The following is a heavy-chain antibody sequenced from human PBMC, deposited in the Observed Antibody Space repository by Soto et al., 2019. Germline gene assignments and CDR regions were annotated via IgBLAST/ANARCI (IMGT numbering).Heavy chain of an antibody. Sequence: EVQLVESGGGLVKPGGSLRLSCAASGFTFSSYSMNWVRQAPGKGLEWVSSISSSSSYIYYADSVKGRFTIARDNAKNSLYLQMNSLRAEDTAVYYCARDAYSNYYYYYGMDVWGQGATVTVSS. CDR1: GFTFSSYS. J-gene: IGHJ6*02. V-gene: IGHV3-21*01. CDR2: ISSSSSYI. CDR3: ARDAYSNYYYYYGMDV. D-gene: IGHD4-4*01.